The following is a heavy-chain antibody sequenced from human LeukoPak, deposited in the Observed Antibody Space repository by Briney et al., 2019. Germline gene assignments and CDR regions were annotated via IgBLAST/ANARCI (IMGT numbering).Heavy chain of an antibody. CDR2: ISYDGSNK. J-gene: IGHJ4*02. V-gene: IGHV3-30-3*01. Sequence: GRSLRLSCAASGFTFSSYAMHWVRQAPGKGLEWVAVISYDGSNKYYADSVKGRFTISRDNSKNTLYLQMNSLRAEDTAVYYCARVSAENYYDSSGYYWGGFDYWGQGTLVTVSS. CDR3: ARVSAENYYDSSGYYWGGFDY. CDR1: GFTFSSYA. D-gene: IGHD3-22*01.